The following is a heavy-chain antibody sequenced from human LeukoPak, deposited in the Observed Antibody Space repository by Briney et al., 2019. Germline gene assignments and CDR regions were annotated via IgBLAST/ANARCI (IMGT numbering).Heavy chain of an antibody. Sequence: PGGSLRLSCAVSGFTFSNYWMSWVRQAPGKGLEWVANIKQDGTGKYYVDSAKGRFTISRDNAKNSLYLQMDCLRAEDTAVYYCARDKRPYYDMWSGPFDYWGQGTLVTVSS. J-gene: IGHJ4*02. CDR2: IKQDGTGK. V-gene: IGHV3-7*01. CDR3: ARDKRPYYDMWSGPFDY. D-gene: IGHD3-3*01. CDR1: GFTFSNYW.